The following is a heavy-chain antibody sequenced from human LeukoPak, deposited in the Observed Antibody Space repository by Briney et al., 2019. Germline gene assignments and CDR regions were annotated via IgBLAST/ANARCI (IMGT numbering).Heavy chain of an antibody. D-gene: IGHD3-22*01. J-gene: IGHJ4*02. Sequence: SETLSLTCAVYGGSFSGCYWSWIRQPPGKGLEWIGEINHSGSTNYNPSLKSRVTISVDTSKNQFSLKLSSVTAADTAVYYCARRNVDYYDSSGLDYWGQGTLVTVSS. CDR2: INHSGST. CDR3: ARRNVDYYDSSGLDY. V-gene: IGHV4-34*01. CDR1: GGSFSGCY.